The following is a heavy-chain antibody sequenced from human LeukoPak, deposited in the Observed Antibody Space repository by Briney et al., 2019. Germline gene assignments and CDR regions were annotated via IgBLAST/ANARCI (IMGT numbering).Heavy chain of an antibody. CDR1: GFTFRNLW. J-gene: IGHJ6*04. CDR3: VRDEMDV. Sequence: PGGSLRLPFAASGFTFRNLWMHWVRQAPGKGLVWVSRIKSDGSTTTYADSVKGRFTISRDNAKNTLYLQMNSLRAEDTAVYYCVRDEMDVWGNGTTVTISS. CDR2: IKSDGSTT. V-gene: IGHV3-74*01.